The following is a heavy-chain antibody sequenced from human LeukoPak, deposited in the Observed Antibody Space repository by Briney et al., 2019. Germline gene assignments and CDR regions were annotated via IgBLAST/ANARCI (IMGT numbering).Heavy chain of an antibody. Sequence: GGSLRLSCAASGFTFSGSAMHWVRQASGKGLEWVGRIRSKANSYATAYAASVKGRFTISRDDSKNTAYLQMNSLKTEDTAVYYCTRPRHPDYYDSSGIDCWGQGTLVTVSS. D-gene: IGHD3-22*01. CDR3: TRPRHPDYYDSSGIDC. CDR1: GFTFSGSA. CDR2: IRSKANSYAT. J-gene: IGHJ4*02. V-gene: IGHV3-73*01.